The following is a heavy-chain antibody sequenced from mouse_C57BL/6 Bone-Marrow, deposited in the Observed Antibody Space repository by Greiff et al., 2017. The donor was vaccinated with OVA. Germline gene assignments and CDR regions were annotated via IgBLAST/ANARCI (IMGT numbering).Heavy chain of an antibody. J-gene: IGHJ4*01. V-gene: IGHV1-4*01. CDR2: INPSSGYT. CDR1: GYTFTSYT. CDR3: ARNYYGSSLYYYAMDY. D-gene: IGHD1-1*01. Sequence: QVQLKQSGAELARPGASVKMSCKASGYTFTSYTMHWVKQRPGQGLEWIGYINPSSGYTKYNQKFKDKATLTADKSSSTAYMQLSSLTSEDSAVYYCARNYYGSSLYYYAMDYWGQGTSVTVSS.